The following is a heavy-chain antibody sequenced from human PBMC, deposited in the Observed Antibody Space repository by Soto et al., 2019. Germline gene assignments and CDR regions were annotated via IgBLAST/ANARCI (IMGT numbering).Heavy chain of an antibody. CDR1: GYTFTSYD. Sequence: ASVKVSCKASGYTFTSYDIYWVRQATGQGLEWMGWMNPSTGNSGYAQKFQGRVTMTSDTSISTAHMELSSLRSEETAVYYCARRAETNGWNGFGADKYYFDFCGQGTMVTV. J-gene: IGHJ4*02. CDR3: ARRAETNGWNGFGADKYYFDF. V-gene: IGHV1-8*01. D-gene: IGHD1-1*01. CDR2: MNPSTGNS.